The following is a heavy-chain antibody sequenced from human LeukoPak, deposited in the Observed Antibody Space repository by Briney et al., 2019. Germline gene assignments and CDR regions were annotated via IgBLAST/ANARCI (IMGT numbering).Heavy chain of an antibody. CDR2: IGTAGDT. Sequence: PGGSLRLSCAASGFTFSSYDMHWVRQATGKGLEWVSAIGTAGDTYYPGSVKGRFTISRENAKNSLYLQVNSLRAEDTAVYYCARSPGGAYYDFWSGYSYYFDYWGQGTLVTVSS. CDR1: GFTFSSYD. CDR3: ARSPGGAYYDFWSGYSYYFDY. J-gene: IGHJ4*02. V-gene: IGHV3-13*01. D-gene: IGHD3-3*01.